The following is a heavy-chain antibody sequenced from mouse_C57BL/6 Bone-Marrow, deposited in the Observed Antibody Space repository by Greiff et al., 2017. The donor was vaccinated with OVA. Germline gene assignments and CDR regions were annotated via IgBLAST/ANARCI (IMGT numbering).Heavy chain of an antibody. CDR2: ISDGGSYT. Sequence: EVQVVESGGGLVKPGGSLKLSCAASGFTFSSYAMSWVRQTPEKRLEWVATISDGGSYTYYPDNVKGRFTISRDNAKNNLYLQMRHLKSEDTAMYYCARGAGSFAYWGQGTLVTVSA. CDR1: GFTFSSYA. J-gene: IGHJ3*01. CDR3: ARGAGSFAY. D-gene: IGHD3-3*01. V-gene: IGHV5-4*01.